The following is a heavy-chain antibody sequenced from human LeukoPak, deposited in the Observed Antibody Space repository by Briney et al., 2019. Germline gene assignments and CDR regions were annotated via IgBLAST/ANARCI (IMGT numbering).Heavy chain of an antibody. CDR3: ARDRSSGWAFDY. J-gene: IGHJ4*02. D-gene: IGHD6-19*01. CDR2: ISYAGSNK. V-gene: IGHV3-30-3*01. CDR1: GFTFSSYA. Sequence: GGSLRLSCAASGFTFSSYAMHWVRQAPGKGLEWVAVISYAGSNKYYADSVKGRFTISRDNSKNTLYLQMNSLRAEDTAVYYCARDRSSGWAFDYWGQGTLVTVSS.